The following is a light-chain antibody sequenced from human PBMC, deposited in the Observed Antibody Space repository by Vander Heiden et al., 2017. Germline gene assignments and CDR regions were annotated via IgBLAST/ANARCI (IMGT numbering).Light chain of an antibody. J-gene: IGKJ4*01. CDR2: DAS. Sequence: DIQMTQPPSSLSASVGDRVTITCQASQDISNYLIWYQQKPGKAPKLLIYDASNLETGVPSRFSGSGSGTDFTFTISSLQPEDIATYYCQQYDNLPLTFGGGTKVEIK. V-gene: IGKV1-33*01. CDR3: QQYDNLPLT. CDR1: QDISNY.